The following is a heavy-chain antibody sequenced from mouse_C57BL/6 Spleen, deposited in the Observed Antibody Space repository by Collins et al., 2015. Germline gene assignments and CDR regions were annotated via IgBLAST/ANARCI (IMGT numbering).Heavy chain of an antibody. Sequence: QVQLQQPGAELVRPGSSVKLSCKASGYTFTSYWMHWVKQRPIQGLEWIGNIDPSDSETHYNQKFKGKATLTVDTSSSTAYMQLSSLTSEDSAVYFCATPYYYGAFDFWGQGTTLTVSS. CDR2: IDPSDSET. CDR3: ATPYYYGAFDF. CDR1: GYTFTSYW. V-gene: IGHV1-52*01. D-gene: IGHD1-1*01. J-gene: IGHJ2*01.